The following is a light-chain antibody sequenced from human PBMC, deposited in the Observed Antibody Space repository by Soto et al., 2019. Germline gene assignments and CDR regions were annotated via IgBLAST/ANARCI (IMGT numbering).Light chain of an antibody. J-gene: IGKJ4*01. CDR2: DAS. Sequence: IHMTQSPSSLSASVCDRVTMTCQATQDITNYLHWYQQKPGKAPKLLIHDASNLEAGVPSRFSGSGSGTDFTLTISSRQPEDVATYYCQQSDNLPFTFGGGTKVEIK. CDR1: QDITNY. V-gene: IGKV1-33*01. CDR3: QQSDNLPFT.